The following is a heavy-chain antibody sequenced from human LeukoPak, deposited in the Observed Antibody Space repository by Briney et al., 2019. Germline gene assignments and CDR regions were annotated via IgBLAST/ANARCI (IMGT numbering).Heavy chain of an antibody. CDR2: ISSSSSYI. CDR3: ARDRYDIRPREDYFHY. Sequence: PGGSLRLSCAASGFTFSICTLNWVRQAPGKGLEWVSSISSSSSYIYYADSVKGRFTISRDNAKNSLYLQMNSLRAEDTAVYCCARDRYDIRPREDYFHYWGQGTLVTVSS. V-gene: IGHV3-21*01. D-gene: IGHD3-22*01. CDR1: GFTFSICT. J-gene: IGHJ4*02.